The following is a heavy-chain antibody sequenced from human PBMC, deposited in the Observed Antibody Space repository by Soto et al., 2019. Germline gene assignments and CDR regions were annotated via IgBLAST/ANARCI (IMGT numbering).Heavy chain of an antibody. CDR1: GYSFSRYW. D-gene: IGHD3-22*01. J-gene: IGHJ4*02. CDR3: ARTYYEDNSGYRPIDF. Sequence: GESLKISCKGSGYSFSRYWTSWVRQMPGKGLEWMGRIDPSDSYINYSPSFQGHVTMSADKSISTAYLQWSSLRVEDTAVYHCARTYYEDNSGYRPIDFWGQGALVTVSS. V-gene: IGHV5-10-1*01. CDR2: IDPSDSYI.